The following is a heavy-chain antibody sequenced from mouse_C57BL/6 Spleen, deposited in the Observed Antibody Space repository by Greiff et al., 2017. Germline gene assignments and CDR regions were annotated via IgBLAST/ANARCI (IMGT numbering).Heavy chain of an antibody. CDR3: AIVVLPHMDY. J-gene: IGHJ4*01. CDR1: GYTFTRYW. D-gene: IGHD5-5*01. V-gene: IGHV1-50*01. CDR2: IDPSDSST. Sequence: VQLQQPGAELVKPGASVTLSCKASGYTFTRYWMQWVNQRPGQGLEWIGDIDPSDSSTTYNQQFKGKATVTVYTPSSTAYMQRSSLTSEDAAVYNSAIVVLPHMDYWGQGTSGTVSS.